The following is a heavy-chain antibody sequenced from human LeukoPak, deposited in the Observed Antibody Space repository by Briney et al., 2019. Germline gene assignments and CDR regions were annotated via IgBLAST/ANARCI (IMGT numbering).Heavy chain of an antibody. CDR3: AKGPEGAYSYGYYFDY. V-gene: IGHV4-4*07. CDR1: GGSISSYY. J-gene: IGHJ4*02. CDR2: IYTSGST. D-gene: IGHD5-18*01. Sequence: PSETLSPTCTVSGGSISSYYWSWIRQPAGKGLEWIGRIYTSGSTNYNPSLKSRVTMSVDTSKNQFSLKLSSVTAADTAVYYCAKGPEGAYSYGYYFDYWGQGTLVTVSS.